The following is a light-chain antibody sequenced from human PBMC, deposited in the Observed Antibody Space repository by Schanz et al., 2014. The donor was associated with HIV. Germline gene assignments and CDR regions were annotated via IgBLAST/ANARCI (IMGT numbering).Light chain of an antibody. Sequence: QSALTQPASVSGSPGQSITISCTGTSSDVGSYNYVSWYQQHPGKAPKLMIYDVSNRPSGVSNRFSGSKSGNTAFLTVSGLQAEDEADYYCSSYTSSTTWVFGGGTKLTVL. CDR2: DVS. J-gene: IGLJ3*02. V-gene: IGLV2-14*03. CDR1: SSDVGSYNY. CDR3: SSYTSSTTWV.